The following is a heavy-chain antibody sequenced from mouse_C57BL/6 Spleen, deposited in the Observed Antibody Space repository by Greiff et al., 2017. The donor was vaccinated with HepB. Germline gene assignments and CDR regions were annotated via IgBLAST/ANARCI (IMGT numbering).Heavy chain of an antibody. CDR1: GYAFTNYL. J-gene: IGHJ4*01. CDR3: AIGLLRYAMDY. D-gene: IGHD2-1*01. V-gene: IGHV1-54*01. Sequence: VQLQQSGAELVRPGTSVKVSCKASGYAFTNYLIEWVKQRPGQGLEWIGVINPGSGGTNYNEKFKGKATLTADKSSSTAYMQLSSLTSEDSAVYFCAIGLLRYAMDYWGQGTSVTVSS. CDR2: INPGSGGT.